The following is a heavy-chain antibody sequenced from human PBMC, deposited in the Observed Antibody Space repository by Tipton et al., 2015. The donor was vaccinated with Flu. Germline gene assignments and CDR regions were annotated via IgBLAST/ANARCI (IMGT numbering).Heavy chain of an antibody. J-gene: IGHJ3*02. CDR2: IYRGGTT. D-gene: IGHD5-12*01. V-gene: IGHV3-66*02. CDR1: GFTVSSKY. Sequence: GSLRLSCAASGFTVSSKYMGWVRQAPGKGLQWVSVIYRGGTTYVADSVKGRCTISRDNSKHTLYLQWNSLTTEDTAVCYCATLGNSGTDGFDIWGQGTMVTISS. CDR3: ATLGNSGTDGFDI.